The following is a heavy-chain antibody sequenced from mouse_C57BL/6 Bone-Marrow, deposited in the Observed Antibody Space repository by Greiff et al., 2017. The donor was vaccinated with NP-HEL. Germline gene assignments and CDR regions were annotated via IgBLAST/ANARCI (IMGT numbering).Heavy chain of an antibody. CDR1: GFNIKDDY. J-gene: IGHJ3*01. CDR3: TTQGFTWFAY. Sequence: VQLKESGAELVKPGASVKLSCKASGFNIKDDYMHWVKQRPEQGLEWIGWIDPENGDTEYASKFQGKATITADTSSNTAYLQLSSLTSEDTAVYYCTTQGFTWFAYWGQGTLVTVSA. CDR2: IDPENGDT. V-gene: IGHV14-4*01.